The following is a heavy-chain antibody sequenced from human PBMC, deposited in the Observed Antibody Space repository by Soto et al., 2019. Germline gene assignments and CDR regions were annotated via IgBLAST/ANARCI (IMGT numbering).Heavy chain of an antibody. CDR2: ISYDGSNK. Sequence: PGGSLRLSCAASGFTFSSYGMHWVRQAPGKGLEWVAVISYDGSNKYYADSVKGRFTISRDNSKNTLYLQMNSLRAEDTAVYYCAKSLFGNYFDSSGYYSSFDYWGQGTLVTVSS. CDR3: AKSLFGNYFDSSGYYSSFDY. CDR1: GFTFSSYG. J-gene: IGHJ4*02. D-gene: IGHD3-22*01. V-gene: IGHV3-30*18.